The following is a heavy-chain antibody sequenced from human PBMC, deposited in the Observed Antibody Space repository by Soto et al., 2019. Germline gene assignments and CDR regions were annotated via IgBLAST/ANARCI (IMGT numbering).Heavy chain of an antibody. CDR1: GYTFTGHY. CDR3: ARGDDYFDY. Sequence: ASVKVSCKASGYTFTGHYMHWVRQAPGQGLEWMGWINPNSGATNSAQKFQDRVTMTRDTSINTAYMELSRLRSDDTAVYYCARGDDYFDYWGQGTLVTFSS. CDR2: INPNSGAT. J-gene: IGHJ4*02. V-gene: IGHV1-2*02.